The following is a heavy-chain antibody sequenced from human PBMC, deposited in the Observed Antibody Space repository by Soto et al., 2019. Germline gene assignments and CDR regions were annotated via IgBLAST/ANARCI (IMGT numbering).Heavy chain of an antibody. J-gene: IGHJ4*02. CDR1: GYTFAAYY. CDR3: ARDPDYGDYWGYFFDS. D-gene: IGHD4-17*01. V-gene: IGHV1-2*02. CDR2: INPTSGGT. Sequence: QVQLVQSGAEVKKPGASVKVSCKTSGYTFAAYYIHWIRQAPGQGIEWMGWINPTSGGTVYAQNFQDRVTMTRDTSISTAYMELRRLNSDDTAVYYCARDPDYGDYWGYFFDSWGQGTPVTVSS.